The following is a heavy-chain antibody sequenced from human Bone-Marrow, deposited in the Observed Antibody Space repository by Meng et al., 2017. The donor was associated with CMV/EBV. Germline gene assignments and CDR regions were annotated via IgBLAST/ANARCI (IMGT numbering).Heavy chain of an antibody. Sequence: ASVKVSCKASGYTFASYGITWVRQAPGQGLEWMGWISAYNGNTNYAQKLQGRVTMTTDTSTSTAYMELSSLRSEDTAVYYCAAGIYDFWSGYSLGYWGQGTLVTVSS. CDR1: GYTFASYG. V-gene: IGHV1-18*01. CDR2: ISAYNGNT. CDR3: AAGIYDFWSGYSLGY. J-gene: IGHJ4*02. D-gene: IGHD3-3*01.